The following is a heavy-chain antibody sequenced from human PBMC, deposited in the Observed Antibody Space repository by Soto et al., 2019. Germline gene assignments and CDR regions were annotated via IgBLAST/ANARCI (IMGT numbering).Heavy chain of an antibody. CDR1: GFSVGGNY. CDR3: ARGPNSDC. V-gene: IGHV3-53*01. CDR2: IYSGGNP. Sequence: PGGSLRLSCAASGFSVGGNYMSWVRQAPGKGLELVSLIYSGGNPFYADSMKGRFTLSRDNSNNMLYLQMDSLGAEDTAVYYCARGPNSDCWGQGTLVTVSS. D-gene: IGHD2-21*01. J-gene: IGHJ4*02.